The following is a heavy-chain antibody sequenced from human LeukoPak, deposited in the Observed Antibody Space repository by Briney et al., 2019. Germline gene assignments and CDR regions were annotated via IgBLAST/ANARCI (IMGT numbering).Heavy chain of an antibody. CDR3: ARFLGGEDYGALSY. CDR2: ISNSGSAV. Sequence: GGSLRLSCAASGFTFSDYYMSWMRQAPGKGLEFISYISNSGSAVYSADSMKGRFTISRDNTKNSLYLQMSSLRAEDTAVYYCARFLGGEDYGALSYWGQGTLVTVSS. CDR1: GFTFSDYY. J-gene: IGHJ4*02. V-gene: IGHV3-11*01. D-gene: IGHD4-17*01.